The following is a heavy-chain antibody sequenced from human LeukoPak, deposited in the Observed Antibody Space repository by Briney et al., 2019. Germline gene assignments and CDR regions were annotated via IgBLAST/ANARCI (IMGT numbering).Heavy chain of an antibody. J-gene: IGHJ4*02. Sequence: ASVKVSCKASGYXFTGYYMHWVRQAPGQGLEWMGWINSNSGGTNYAQKFQGRVTMTRDTSISTAYMELTRLRSDDTAVYYCATQGNQVLADWGQGTLVTVSS. D-gene: IGHD1-14*01. CDR3: ATQGNQVLAD. CDR1: GYXFTGYY. CDR2: INSNSGGT. V-gene: IGHV1-2*02.